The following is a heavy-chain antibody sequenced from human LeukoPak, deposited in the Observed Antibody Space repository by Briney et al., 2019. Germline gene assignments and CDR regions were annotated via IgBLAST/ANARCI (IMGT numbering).Heavy chain of an antibody. Sequence: TGGSLRLSCAASGFTFDDYAMHWVQQAPGKGLEWVSGISWNSGSIGYADSVKGRFTISGDNAKNSLYLQMNSLRAEDTALYYCAKAKLWFGELFDYWGQGTLVTVSS. J-gene: IGHJ4*02. V-gene: IGHV3-9*01. D-gene: IGHD3-10*01. CDR1: GFTFDDYA. CDR2: ISWNSGSI. CDR3: AKAKLWFGELFDY.